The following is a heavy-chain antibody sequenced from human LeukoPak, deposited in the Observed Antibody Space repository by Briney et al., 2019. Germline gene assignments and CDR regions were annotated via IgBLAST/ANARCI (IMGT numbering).Heavy chain of an antibody. CDR1: GYTFTGYY. J-gene: IGHJ6*02. CDR3: AIQRITIFGVVVYYYYGMDV. V-gene: IGHV1-2*02. CDR2: INPNSGGT. Sequence: ASVKVSCKASGYTFTGYYMHWVRQAPGQGLEWMGWINPNSGGTNYAQKFQGRVTMTRDTSISTAYMELSRLRSDDTAVYYCAIQRITIFGVVVYYYYGMDVWGQGTTVTVSS. D-gene: IGHD3-3*01.